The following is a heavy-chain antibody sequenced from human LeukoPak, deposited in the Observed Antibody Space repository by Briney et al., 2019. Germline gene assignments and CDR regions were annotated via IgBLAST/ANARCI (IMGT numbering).Heavy chain of an antibody. CDR1: GFAFSSYS. CDR2: ISSSSSTI. Sequence: GGSLRLSCAASGFAFSSYSMNWVRQAPGKGLEWVSYISSSSSTIYYADSVKGRFTISRDNAKNSLYLQMNSLRDEDTAVYYCARDLSSGYYGRFDYWGQGTLVTVSS. D-gene: IGHD3-22*01. J-gene: IGHJ4*02. CDR3: ARDLSSGYYGRFDY. V-gene: IGHV3-48*02.